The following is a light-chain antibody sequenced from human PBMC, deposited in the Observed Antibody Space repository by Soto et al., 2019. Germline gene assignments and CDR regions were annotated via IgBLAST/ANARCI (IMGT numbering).Light chain of an antibody. CDR3: QHYNNLPPLP. CDR2: GVS. CDR1: EDIRTS. J-gene: IGKJ3*01. Sequence: DIQMTQYPSSLSASVGARVSITCQASEDIRTSLSWFQHKPGRAPKLLIYGVSYLETEVQSRFRGNGSDTAFTPTISRLQPEDIATYYCQHYNNLPPLPFGSGTIVDVK. V-gene: IGKV1-33*01.